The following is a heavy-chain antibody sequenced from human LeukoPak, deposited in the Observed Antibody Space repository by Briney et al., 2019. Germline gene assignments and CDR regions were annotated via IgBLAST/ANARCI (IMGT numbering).Heavy chain of an antibody. CDR1: GFTFSDYY. CDR3: ARARGDKRRGSSGWGDAFDI. V-gene: IGHV3-11*01. J-gene: IGHJ3*02. Sequence: PGGSLRLSCAASGFTFSDYYMSWIRQAPGKGLEWVSYISSSGSTIYYADSVKGRFTISRDNAKNSLYLQMNSLRAEDTAVYYCARARGDKRRGSSGWGDAFDIWGQGTMVTVSS. CDR2: ISSSGSTI. D-gene: IGHD6-19*01.